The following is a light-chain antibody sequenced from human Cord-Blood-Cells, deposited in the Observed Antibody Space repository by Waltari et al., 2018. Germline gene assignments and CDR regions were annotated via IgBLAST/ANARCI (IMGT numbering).Light chain of an antibody. V-gene: IGLV2-23*01. Sequence: QSALTQPASVSGSPGQSITLPCTGTRSDVGGYNLVSWYQQHPGKAPQLMIYEGSKRPSGVSNRFSGSKSGNTASLTISGLQAEDEADYYCCSYAGSSYVVFGGGTKLTVL. CDR2: EGS. CDR1: RSDVGGYNL. J-gene: IGLJ2*01. CDR3: CSYAGSSYVV.